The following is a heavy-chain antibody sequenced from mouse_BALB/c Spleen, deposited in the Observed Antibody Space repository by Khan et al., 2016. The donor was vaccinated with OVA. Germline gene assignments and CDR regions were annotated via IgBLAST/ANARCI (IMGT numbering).Heavy chain of an antibody. J-gene: IGHJ4*01. CDR1: GYSFTGHY. Sequence: LVKTGASVKISCKASGYSFTGHYIHWVRESHDKSLEWIGYISCYNGATNYNQKFKDKATFTVETSSSTAYMQFNRLTSEDSAVYYCAGEANTMDYWGQGTSVTVSS. CDR3: AGEANTMDY. D-gene: IGHD6-1*01. V-gene: IGHV1S34*01. CDR2: ISCYNGAT.